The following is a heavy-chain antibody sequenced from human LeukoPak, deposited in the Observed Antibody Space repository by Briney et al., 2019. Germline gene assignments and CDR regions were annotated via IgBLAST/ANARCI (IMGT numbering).Heavy chain of an antibody. CDR2: ISGTGGST. CDR1: GFIFITYA. Sequence: GGSLRLSCTASGFIFITYAMSWVRQVPGKGLEWVSSISGTGGSTYHADSVKGRFTISRDNSKNTLYLQMNSLRAEDTAVYYCAKNAFGGYDFLDHWGQGTLVTVSS. CDR3: AKNAFGGYDFLDH. D-gene: IGHD5-12*01. J-gene: IGHJ4*02. V-gene: IGHV3-23*01.